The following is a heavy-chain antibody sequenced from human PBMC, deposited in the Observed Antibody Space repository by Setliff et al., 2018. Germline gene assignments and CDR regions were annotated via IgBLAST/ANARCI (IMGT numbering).Heavy chain of an antibody. J-gene: IGHJ4*02. V-gene: IGHV3-21*01. D-gene: IGHD1-26*01. CDR1: GFSFSNHN. Sequence: GGSLRLSCAASGFSFSNHNMNWFRQIPGKGLEWVSAICGGCSDRHYADSVRGRFTISRDDADSSLYLYMNSLRVDDTAVYFCASRIGGSPYWGQGTLVTVSS. CDR3: ASRIGGSPY. CDR2: ICGGCSDR.